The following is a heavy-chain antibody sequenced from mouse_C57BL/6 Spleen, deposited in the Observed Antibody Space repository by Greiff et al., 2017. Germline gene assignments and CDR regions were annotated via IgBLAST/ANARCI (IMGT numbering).Heavy chain of an antibody. V-gene: IGHV5-17*01. D-gene: IGHD2-10*01. J-gene: IGHJ4*01. CDR2: ISSGSSTI. CDR3: ARTYYGNAYAMDY. Sequence: DVMLVESGGGLVKPGGSLKLSCAASGFTFSDYGMHWVRQAPEKGLEWVAYISSGSSTIYYADTVKGRFTISRDNAKNTLFLQMTSLRPEDTAMYYCARTYYGNAYAMDYWGQGTSVTVSS. CDR1: GFTFSDYG.